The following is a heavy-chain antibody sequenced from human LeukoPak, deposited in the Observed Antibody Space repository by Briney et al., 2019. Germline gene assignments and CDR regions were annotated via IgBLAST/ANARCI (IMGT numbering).Heavy chain of an antibody. J-gene: IGHJ6*02. CDR3: ARAQLNLLVDFGMDV. Sequence: SETLSLTCSVSGGSISTYYWSWIRQPPGKGLEWIGYIYYSGSTNYNPSLKSRVTISVDTSKNQFSLKLTSVTAADTAVYYCARAQLNLLVDFGMDVWGQGTTVTVSS. D-gene: IGHD1-1*01. CDR2: IYYSGST. CDR1: GGSISTYY. V-gene: IGHV4-59*01.